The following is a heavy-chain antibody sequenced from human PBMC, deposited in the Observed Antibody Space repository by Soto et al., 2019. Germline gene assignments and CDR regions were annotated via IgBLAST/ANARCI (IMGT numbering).Heavy chain of an antibody. V-gene: IGHV1-69*01. CDR3: ARETAPIEVVPAAIGGWFDP. CDR1: GGTFSSYA. CDR2: IIPIFGTA. D-gene: IGHD2-2*02. Sequence: QLVQSGAEVKKPGSSVKVSCKASGGTFSSYAISWVRQAPGQGLEWMGGIIPIFGTANYAQKFQGRVTITADESTSTAYMELSSLRSEDTAVYYCARETAPIEVVPAAIGGWFDPWGQGTLVTVSS. J-gene: IGHJ5*02.